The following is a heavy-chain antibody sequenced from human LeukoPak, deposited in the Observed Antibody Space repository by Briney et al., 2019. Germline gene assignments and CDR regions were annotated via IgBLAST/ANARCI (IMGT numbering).Heavy chain of an antibody. CDR3: ARASGILTGYSLDY. Sequence: SETLSLTFTVSGGSLSRYYWGWVRQPPGKGLGWVGYIYDSGSTNYNPSLKSRVTISVDTSKNQFSLKLSSVTAADTAVYYCARASGILTGYSLDYWGQGTLVTVSS. CDR1: GGSLSRYY. CDR2: IYDSGST. V-gene: IGHV4-59*01. D-gene: IGHD3-9*01. J-gene: IGHJ4*02.